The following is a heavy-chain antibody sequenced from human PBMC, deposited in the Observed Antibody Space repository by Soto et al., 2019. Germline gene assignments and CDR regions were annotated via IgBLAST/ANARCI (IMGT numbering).Heavy chain of an antibody. D-gene: IGHD3-22*01. Sequence: ASVKVSCKASGYTFTGYYMHWVRQAPGQGLEWMGWINPNSGGTNYAQKFQGRVTMTRDTSISTAYMELSRLSSDDTAVYYCARDWSNLYYYDSSGPQRKTDAFDIWGQGTMVT. J-gene: IGHJ3*02. CDR1: GYTFTGYY. CDR2: INPNSGGT. CDR3: ARDWSNLYYYDSSGPQRKTDAFDI. V-gene: IGHV1-2*02.